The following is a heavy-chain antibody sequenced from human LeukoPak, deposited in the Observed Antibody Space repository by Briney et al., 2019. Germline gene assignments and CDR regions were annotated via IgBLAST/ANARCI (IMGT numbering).Heavy chain of an antibody. V-gene: IGHV1-46*01. J-gene: IGHJ4*02. D-gene: IGHD2-15*01. Sequence: ASVTVSCKASGYTFTSYYMHWVRQAPGQGLEWMGIINPSGGSTSYAQKFQGRVTMTRDMSTSTVYTELSSLRSEDTAVYYCAREERVVAAPATFDYWGQGTLVTVSS. CDR3: AREERVVAAPATFDY. CDR2: INPSGGST. CDR1: GYTFTSYY.